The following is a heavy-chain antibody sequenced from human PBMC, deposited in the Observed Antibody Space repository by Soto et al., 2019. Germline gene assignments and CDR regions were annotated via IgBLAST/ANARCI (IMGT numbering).Heavy chain of an antibody. D-gene: IGHD3-22*01. J-gene: IGHJ4*02. CDR2: ISYDGSNK. Sequence: QVQLVESGGGVVQPGRSLRLSCAASGFTFSSYGMHWVRQARGKGLEWVAVISYDGSNKYYANSVKGRFTISRDNSKNTLYLQMNSLRAEDTAVYYCAIEANGMIVGFNDYWGQGTLVTVSS. CDR1: GFTFSSYG. CDR3: AIEANGMIVGFNDY. V-gene: IGHV3-30*03.